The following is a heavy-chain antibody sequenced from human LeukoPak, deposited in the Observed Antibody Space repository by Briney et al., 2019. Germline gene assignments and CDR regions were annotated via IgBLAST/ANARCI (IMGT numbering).Heavy chain of an antibody. Sequence: ASAKVSCKASGYTFTSYGISWVRQAPGQGLEWMGGIIPIFGTANYAQKFQGRVTITADESTSTAYMELSSLRSEDTAVYYCARDRNMITFGGVIPYYFDYWGQGTLVTVSS. J-gene: IGHJ4*02. CDR2: IIPIFGTA. CDR3: ARDRNMITFGGVIPYYFDY. CDR1: GYTFTSYG. D-gene: IGHD3-16*02. V-gene: IGHV1-69*13.